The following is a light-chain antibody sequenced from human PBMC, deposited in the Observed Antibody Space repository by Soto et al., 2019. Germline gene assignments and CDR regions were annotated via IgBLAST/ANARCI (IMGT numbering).Light chain of an antibody. J-gene: IGKJ3*01. CDR1: QSVSRY. CDR3: QQRRNWPVT. CDR2: DAS. Sequence: EIVLTQSPATLSLSPGERATLSCRAGQSVSRYLAWYQQKPGQSPRLLIYDASNRTTGIPARSSGSGSGTDFTLTISSLEPADFAVYYCQQRRNWPVTFGPGTKVEI. V-gene: IGKV3-11*01.